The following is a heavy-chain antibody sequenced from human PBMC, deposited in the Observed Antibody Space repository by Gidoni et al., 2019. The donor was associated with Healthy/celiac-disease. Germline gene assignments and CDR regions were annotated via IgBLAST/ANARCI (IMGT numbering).Heavy chain of an antibody. CDR3: TTGGPGIAVAATEDAFDI. D-gene: IGHD6-19*01. CDR2: IKSKTDGGTT. J-gene: IGHJ3*02. V-gene: IGHV3-15*01. CDR1: GFTFSNAW. Sequence: EVQLVESGGGLVKPGGSLRLSCAASGFTFSNAWMSWVRQAPGKGLEWVGRIKSKTDGGTTDYAAPVKGRFTISRDDSKNTLYLQMNSLKTEDTAVYYCTTGGPGIAVAATEDAFDIWGQGTMVTVSS.